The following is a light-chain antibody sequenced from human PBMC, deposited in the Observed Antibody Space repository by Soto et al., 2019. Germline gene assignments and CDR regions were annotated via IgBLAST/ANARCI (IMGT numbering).Light chain of an antibody. CDR1: SSDVGGYDL. CDR3: SSYAGTTSLVL. Sequence: QSALTQPASVSGSPGQSITISCTGRSSDVGGYDLVSWFQLHPDRAPKLVIFEVTKRPSGVSNRFSGSKSGNTASLTISGLQAEDEADYYCSSYAGTTSLVLFGGGTQRPS. V-gene: IGLV2-23*02. CDR2: EVT. J-gene: IGLJ2*01.